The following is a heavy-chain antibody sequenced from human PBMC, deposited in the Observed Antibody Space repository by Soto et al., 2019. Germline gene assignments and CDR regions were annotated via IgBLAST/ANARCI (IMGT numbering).Heavy chain of an antibody. CDR3: ARDQGYSYYGSGSYYPPYYYYGMDV. CDR1: GYTFTGYY. J-gene: IGHJ6*02. Sequence: ASVKVSCKASGYTFTGYYMHWVRQAPGQGLEWMGWINPNSGGTNYAQKFQGRVTMTRDTSISTAYMELSRLRSDDTAVYYCARDQGYSYYGSGSYYPPYYYYGMDVWGQGTTVTVSS. D-gene: IGHD3-10*01. CDR2: INPNSGGT. V-gene: IGHV1-2*02.